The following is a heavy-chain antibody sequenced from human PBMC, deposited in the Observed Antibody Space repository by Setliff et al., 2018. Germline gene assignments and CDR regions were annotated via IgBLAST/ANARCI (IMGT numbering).Heavy chain of an antibody. CDR3: AREVPGYSGALDF. Sequence: ASVKVSCKASGYPFVGYFLHWVRQAPGQGLEWMGWINSNSGSTTYAQKFQGRATMTRDTSINTVYMELKSLTSDDSAVYYCAREVPGYSGALDFWGRGTLVTVSS. V-gene: IGHV1-2*02. CDR2: INSNSGST. CDR1: GYPFVGYF. D-gene: IGHD5-12*01. J-gene: IGHJ5*01.